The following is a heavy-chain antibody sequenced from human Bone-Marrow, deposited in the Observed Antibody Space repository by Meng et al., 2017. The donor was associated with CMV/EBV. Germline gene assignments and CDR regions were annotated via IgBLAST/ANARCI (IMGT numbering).Heavy chain of an antibody. D-gene: IGHD1-26*01. V-gene: IGHV3-30-3*01. Sequence: GESLKISCAASGFTFSSYAMHWVRQAPGKGLEWVAVISYDGSNKYYADTVKGRFTISRDNSKNTLYLQMNSLRDEDTAVYYCAGVGGSYYSLDYWGQGTLVAVSS. CDR3: AGVGGSYYSLDY. CDR1: GFTFSSYA. J-gene: IGHJ4*02. CDR2: ISYDGSNK.